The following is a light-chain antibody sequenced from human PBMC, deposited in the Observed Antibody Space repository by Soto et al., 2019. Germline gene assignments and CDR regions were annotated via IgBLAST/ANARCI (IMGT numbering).Light chain of an antibody. CDR1: SSDVGNYNY. CDR3: CSYAGRYTFV. V-gene: IGLV2-11*01. J-gene: IGLJ1*01. CDR2: DVN. Sequence: QSFLTQPRSVSGSPGQSVTISCTGTSSDVGNYNYVSWYQQHPGKAPKLMIYDVNKRPSGVPDRFSGSKSGNTASLTISGLQAEDEADYYCCSYAGRYTFVFGTGTKVTVL.